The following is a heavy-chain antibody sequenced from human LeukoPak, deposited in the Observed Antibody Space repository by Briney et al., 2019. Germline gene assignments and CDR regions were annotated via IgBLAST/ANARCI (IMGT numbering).Heavy chain of an antibody. CDR3: ARDREQWLALDY. V-gene: IGHV1-46*01. CDR2: INPSGGST. D-gene: IGHD6-19*01. CDR1: GYAFTSYY. J-gene: IGHJ4*02. Sequence: ASVKVSCKASGYAFTSYYMHWVRQAPGQGLEWMGIINPSGGSTSYAQKFQGRVTMTRDTSTSTVYMELSSLRSEDTAVYYCARDREQWLALDYWGQGTLVTVSS.